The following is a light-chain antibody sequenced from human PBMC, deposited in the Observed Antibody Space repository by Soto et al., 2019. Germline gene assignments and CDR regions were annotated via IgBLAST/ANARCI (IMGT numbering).Light chain of an antibody. CDR1: QSVISY. CDR2: DAS. V-gene: IGKV3-11*01. J-gene: IGKJ5*01. CDR3: QQRSNWPPT. Sequence: EIVLTHSPATLSFSPLEIATLSFRASQSVISYLALYQQKPGQAPRLLIYDASNRATGIPARFSGSGSGTDFTLTISSLEPEDFAVYYCQQRSNWPPTFGQGTRLEIK.